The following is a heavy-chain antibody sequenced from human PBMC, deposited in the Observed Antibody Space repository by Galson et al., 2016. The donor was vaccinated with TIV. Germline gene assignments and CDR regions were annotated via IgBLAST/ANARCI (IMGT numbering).Heavy chain of an antibody. Sequence: PALVKPTQTLTLTCTFSGFSLPTRGVGVAWIRQPPREALEWLAFIYWDEDKRYAPSLRNRLTVTKDPSKNQVVLTLTDMDPADTGTYYCAHRKTGSRPLDAFDIWGRGTMVTVSS. CDR1: GFSLPTRGVG. CDR3: AHRKTGSRPLDAFDI. V-gene: IGHV2-5*05. CDR2: IYWDEDK. D-gene: IGHD2-15*01. J-gene: IGHJ3*02.